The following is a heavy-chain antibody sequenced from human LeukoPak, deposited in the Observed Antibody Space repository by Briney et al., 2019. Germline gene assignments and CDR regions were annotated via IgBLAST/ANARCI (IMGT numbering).Heavy chain of an antibody. Sequence: GGSLRLSCAASGFTFSSYWMHWVRQAPGKGLVWVSRINTGGSSTSYADSVKGRFTISRDNAKNTLYLQMNSLRAEDTAVYYCATTTHCSGGSCRSYYFDYWGQGTLVTVSS. J-gene: IGHJ4*02. V-gene: IGHV3-74*01. CDR1: GFTFSSYW. CDR3: ATTTHCSGGSCRSYYFDY. D-gene: IGHD2-15*01. CDR2: INTGGSST.